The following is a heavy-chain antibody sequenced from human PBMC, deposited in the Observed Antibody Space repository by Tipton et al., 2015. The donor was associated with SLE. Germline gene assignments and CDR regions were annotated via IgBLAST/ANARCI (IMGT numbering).Heavy chain of an antibody. CDR3: AKDIRRGDYYYYGMDV. D-gene: IGHD7-27*01. J-gene: IGHJ6*02. V-gene: IGHV3-9*03. CDR1: GFTFDDYA. CDR2: ISWNSGSI. Sequence: SLRLSCAASGFTFDDYAMHWVRQAPGKGLEWVSGISWNSGSIGYADSVKGRFTISRDNAKNSLYLQMNSLRAEDMALYYWAKDIRRGDYYYYGMDVWGQGTTVTVSS.